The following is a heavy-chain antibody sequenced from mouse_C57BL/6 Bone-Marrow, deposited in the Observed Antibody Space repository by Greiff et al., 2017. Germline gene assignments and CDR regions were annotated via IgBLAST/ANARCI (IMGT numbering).Heavy chain of an antibody. V-gene: IGHV1-15*01. Sequence: QVHVKQSGAELVRPGASVTLSCKASGYIFTDYEMHWVKQTPVHGLEWIGAIDPETGGTAYNQKFKGKAILTADKSSSTAYMELRSLTSEDSAVYYCTREEYDYGGQGTTLTVSS. CDR2: IDPETGGT. CDR1: GYIFTDYE. D-gene: IGHD5-1*01. CDR3: TREEYDY. J-gene: IGHJ2*01.